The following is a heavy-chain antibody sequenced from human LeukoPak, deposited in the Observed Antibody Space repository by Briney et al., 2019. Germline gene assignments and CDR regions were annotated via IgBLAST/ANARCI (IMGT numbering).Heavy chain of an antibody. J-gene: IGHJ6*02. CDR3: AREFRAAGPGAYGMDV. Sequence: HPGGSLRLSCAAFGFTFSSYAMHWVRQAPGKGLEWVAVISYDGSNKYYADSVKGRFTISRDNSKNTLYLQMSSLRAEDTAVYYCAREFRAAGPGAYGMDVWGQGTTVTVSS. D-gene: IGHD1-1*01. CDR1: GFTFSSYA. CDR2: ISYDGSNK. V-gene: IGHV3-30-3*01.